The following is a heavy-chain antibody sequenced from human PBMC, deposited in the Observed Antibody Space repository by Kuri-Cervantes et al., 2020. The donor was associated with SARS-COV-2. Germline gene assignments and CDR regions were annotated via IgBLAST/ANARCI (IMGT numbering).Heavy chain of an antibody. CDR1: GGSISSSSYY. CDR3: AHLITVFGVVDPPGDYWFDP. Sequence: GSLRLSCTVSGGSISSSSYYWGWVRQPPGKGLEWLCSFYHTGHTYYNPSFESRLTISLDTSKNQFFLNLTSVTAGDTAVYYCAHLITVFGVVDPPGDYWFDPWGQGTLVTVSS. CDR2: FYHTGHT. J-gene: IGHJ5*02. D-gene: IGHD3-3*01. V-gene: IGHV4-39*01.